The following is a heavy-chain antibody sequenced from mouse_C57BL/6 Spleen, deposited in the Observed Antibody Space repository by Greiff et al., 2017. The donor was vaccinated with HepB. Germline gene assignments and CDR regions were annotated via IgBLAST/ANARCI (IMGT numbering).Heavy chain of an antibody. V-gene: IGHV1-55*01. D-gene: IGHD2-4*01. CDR2: IYPGSGST. CDR1: GYTFTSYW. CDR3: ARSYDYDVRYAMDY. J-gene: IGHJ4*01. Sequence: VQLQQPGAELVKPGASVKMSCKASGYTFTSYWITWVKQRPGQGLEWIGDIYPGSGSTNYNEKFKSKATLTVDTSSSTAYMQLSSLTSEDSAVYYCARSYDYDVRYAMDYWGQGTSVTGSS.